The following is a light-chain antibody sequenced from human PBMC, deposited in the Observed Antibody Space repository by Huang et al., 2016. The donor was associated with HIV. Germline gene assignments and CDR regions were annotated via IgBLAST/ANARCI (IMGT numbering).Light chain of an antibody. J-gene: IGKJ5*01. Sequence: DIQMTQSPSSLSASVGDRVTITCRASQGISNYFAWFEQKPGKAPKSLVYAASNLQSGVPSKFSRGGYGTGVTLTISSLQAEDFATYYCQQYNSYPVTVGQGTRQEMK. CDR2: AAS. CDR1: QGISNY. CDR3: QQYNSYPVT. V-gene: IGKV1-16*02.